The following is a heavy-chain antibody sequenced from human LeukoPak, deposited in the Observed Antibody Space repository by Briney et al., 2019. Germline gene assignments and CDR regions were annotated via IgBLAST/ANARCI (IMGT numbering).Heavy chain of an antibody. D-gene: IGHD6-13*01. J-gene: IGHJ4*02. CDR3: AKDTSIAAAGGTFFDY. V-gene: IGHV3-9*01. CDR1: GFTFDDYA. Sequence: PGRSLGLSCAASGFTFDDYAMHWVRQAPGKGLEWVSGISWNSGSIGYADSVRGRFTISRDNAKNSLYLQMNSLRAEDTALYYCAKDTSIAAAGGTFFDYWGQGTLVTVSS. CDR2: ISWNSGSI.